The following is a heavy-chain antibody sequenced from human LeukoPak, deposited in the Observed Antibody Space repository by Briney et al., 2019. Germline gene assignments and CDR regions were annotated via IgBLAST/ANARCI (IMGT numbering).Heavy chain of an antibody. CDR2: INPNSGGT. CDR1: GYTFTGYY. CDR3: ARPYSSSSAPFQH. J-gene: IGHJ1*01. Sequence: SVKVSCKASGYTFTGYYTHWVRQAPGQGLEWMGRINPNSGGTNYAQKFQGRVTMTRDTSISTAYMELSRLRSDDTAVYYCARPYSSSSAPFQHWGQGTLVTVSS. V-gene: IGHV1-2*06. D-gene: IGHD6-6*01.